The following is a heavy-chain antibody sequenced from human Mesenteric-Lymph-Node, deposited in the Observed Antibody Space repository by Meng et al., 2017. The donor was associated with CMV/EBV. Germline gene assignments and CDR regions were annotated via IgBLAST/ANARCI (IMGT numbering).Heavy chain of an antibody. CDR3: ARLRGGPYYYDGMDV. Sequence: SETLSLTCSVSGGSLTGYYWSWIRQPPGKGLEWIGEINHSGNTNCNPSLKSRVTISVDTSKNQFSLNLNSVTAADTAVYYCARLRGGPYYYDGMDVWGQGTTVTVSS. V-gene: IGHV4-34*01. CDR1: GGSLTGYY. CDR2: INHSGNT. J-gene: IGHJ6*02. D-gene: IGHD1-26*01.